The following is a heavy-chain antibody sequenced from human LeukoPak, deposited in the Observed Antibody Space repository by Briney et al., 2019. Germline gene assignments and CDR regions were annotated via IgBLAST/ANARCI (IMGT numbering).Heavy chain of an antibody. D-gene: IGHD6-13*01. CDR2: ISGSGGST. V-gene: IGHV3-23*01. Sequence: GGSLRLSCAASGFILRSYAMSWVRQAPGKGLEWVSAISGSGGSTYYADSVRGRFTISRDNSKNTLYVQMNSLRVEDTAVCYCAKGSIAAHDAKTTLDYWGQGTLVTVSS. J-gene: IGHJ4*02. CDR1: GFILRSYA. CDR3: AKGSIAAHDAKTTLDY.